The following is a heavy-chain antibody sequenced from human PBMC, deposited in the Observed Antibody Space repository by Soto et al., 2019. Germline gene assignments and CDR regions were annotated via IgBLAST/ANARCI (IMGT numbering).Heavy chain of an antibody. D-gene: IGHD2-2*01. Sequence: EVQLLESGGGLKQPGGSLRLSCAASGFTFSSYAMSWVRQAPGKGLEWVSAISGSGGSTVYADSVKGRFTISRDNSKNTLYLQMNSLRAEDTAVYYCANPYCSSTSCYHYYYAMDVWGQGTTVTVSS. J-gene: IGHJ6*02. CDR3: ANPYCSSTSCYHYYYAMDV. CDR1: GFTFSSYA. V-gene: IGHV3-23*01. CDR2: ISGSGGST.